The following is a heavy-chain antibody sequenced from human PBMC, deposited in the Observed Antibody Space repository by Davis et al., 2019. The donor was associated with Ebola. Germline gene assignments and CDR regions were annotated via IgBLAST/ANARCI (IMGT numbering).Heavy chain of an antibody. CDR3: AKDTSNVWFDV. D-gene: IGHD6-19*01. CDR1: GFTVSSNH. CDR2: FYRGGHT. V-gene: IGHV3-66*01. J-gene: IGHJ3*01. Sequence: GGSLRLSCAASGFTVSSNHMSWVRQAPGKGLEWVSVFYRGGHTYYADSVKGRFTISRDNSKNTLYLQMNSLRVEDTAIYYCAKDTSNVWFDVWGQGTMVTVSS.